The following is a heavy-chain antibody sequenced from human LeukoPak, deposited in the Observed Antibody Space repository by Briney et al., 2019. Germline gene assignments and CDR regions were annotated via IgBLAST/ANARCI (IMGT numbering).Heavy chain of an antibody. CDR2: INPSGGST. J-gene: IGHJ4*02. Sequence: ASVKVSCEASGGTFSSYAISWVRQAPGQGLEWMGIINPSGGSTSYAQKFQGRVTMTRDTSTSTVYMELSSLRSEDTAVYYCARVLGSLLDYWGQGTVVSVSS. V-gene: IGHV1-46*01. D-gene: IGHD2-8*02. CDR1: GGTFSSYA. CDR3: ARVLGSLLDY.